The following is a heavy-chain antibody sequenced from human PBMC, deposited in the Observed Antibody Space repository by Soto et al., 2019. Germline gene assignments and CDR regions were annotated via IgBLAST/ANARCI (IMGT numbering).Heavy chain of an antibody. D-gene: IGHD2-21*01. CDR2: INPNGGST. J-gene: IGHJ4*02. V-gene: IGHV1-46*01. Sequence: QVQLVQSGAEVKKPGASVKISCKASGYTFIHYYIHWVRQAPGQGLELMAIINPNGGSTNYAQKFQGRVTVTSDTSTTTVSMELNSLESDDTAVYFCARSLLQGDFWGQGTLVTVSS. CDR1: GYTFIHYY. CDR3: ARSLLQGDF.